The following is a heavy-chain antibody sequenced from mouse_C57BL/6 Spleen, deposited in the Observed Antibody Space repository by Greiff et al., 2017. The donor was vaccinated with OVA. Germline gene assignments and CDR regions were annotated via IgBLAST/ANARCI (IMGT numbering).Heavy chain of an antibody. D-gene: IGHD2-5*01. CDR3: ATLYYSNYEFAY. Sequence: EVQLQQSGPELVKPGASVKISCKASGYTFTDYYMNWVKQSHGKSLEWIGDINPNNGGTSYNQKFKGKATLTVDKSSSTAYMELRSLTSEDSAVYYCATLYYSNYEFAYWGQGTLVTVSA. CDR1: GYTFTDYY. CDR2: INPNNGGT. V-gene: IGHV1-26*01. J-gene: IGHJ3*01.